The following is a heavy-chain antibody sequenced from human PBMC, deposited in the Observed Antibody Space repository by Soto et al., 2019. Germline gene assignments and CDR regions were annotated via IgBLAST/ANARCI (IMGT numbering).Heavy chain of an antibody. V-gene: IGHV3-23*01. Sequence: GESLKISCAASGFTFSSYAMSWVRQAPGKGLEWVSAISGSGGSTYYADSVKGRFTISRDNSKNTLYLQMNSLRAEDTAVYYCAKEEADIVATIWLDYWGQGTLVTVSS. CDR3: AKEEADIVATIWLDY. J-gene: IGHJ4*02. CDR1: GFTFSSYA. D-gene: IGHD5-12*01. CDR2: ISGSGGST.